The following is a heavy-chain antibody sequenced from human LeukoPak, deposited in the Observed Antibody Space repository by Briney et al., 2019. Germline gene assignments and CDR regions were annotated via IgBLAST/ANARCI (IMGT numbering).Heavy chain of an antibody. CDR2: ISGSGGST. CDR1: GFTFSSYS. CDR3: AKDGAFGVVIILFY. V-gene: IGHV3-23*01. Sequence: GGSLRLSRAASGFTFSSYSMNWVRQAPGKGLEWVSAISGSGGSTYYADSVKGRFTISRDNSKNTLYLQMNSLRAEDTAVYYCAKDGAFGVVIILFYWGQGTLVTVSS. D-gene: IGHD3-3*01. J-gene: IGHJ4*02.